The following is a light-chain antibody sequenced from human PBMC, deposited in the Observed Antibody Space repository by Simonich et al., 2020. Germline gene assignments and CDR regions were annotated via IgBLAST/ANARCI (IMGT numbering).Light chain of an antibody. J-gene: IGLJ3*02. Sequence: QSALTQPASVSGSPGQSITISCPGTSSDVGGYNYVSWYQQPPGKAPKLMIYDVSKRPSGVSNRFSCSKSGNTASLTISGLQAEDEADYYCSSYTSSSTWVFGGGTKLTVL. CDR3: SSYTSSSTWV. V-gene: IGLV2-14*01. CDR1: SSDVGGYNY. CDR2: DVS.